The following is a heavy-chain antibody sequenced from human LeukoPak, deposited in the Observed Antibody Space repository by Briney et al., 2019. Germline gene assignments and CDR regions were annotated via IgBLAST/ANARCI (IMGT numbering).Heavy chain of an antibody. D-gene: IGHD3-9*01. CDR3: ARPAGGDILTGYYSPYHMDV. CDR2: IYYSGST. Sequence: PSETLSLTCAVYGESFSGYYWGWIRQPPGKGLEWIGSIYYSGSTYYNPSLKSRVTISVDTSKNQFSLKLSSVTAADTAVYYCARPAGGDILTGYYSPYHMDVWGKGTTVTVSS. CDR1: GESFSGYY. J-gene: IGHJ6*03. V-gene: IGHV4-39*01.